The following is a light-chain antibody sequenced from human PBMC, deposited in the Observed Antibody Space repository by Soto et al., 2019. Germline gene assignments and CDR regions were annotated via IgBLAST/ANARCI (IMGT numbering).Light chain of an antibody. CDR3: QQADSFPIT. CDR1: HYIDRW. V-gene: IGKV1-12*01. J-gene: IGKJ5*01. Sequence: DIQMTQSPSSVSASVGETVTITCRASHYIDRWLAWYQQKPGKAPKLLIYDATRLRSGVPSTFSGSRSGTDFTLTITDMQPEDFATYYCQQADSFPITFGQATRLEMK. CDR2: DAT.